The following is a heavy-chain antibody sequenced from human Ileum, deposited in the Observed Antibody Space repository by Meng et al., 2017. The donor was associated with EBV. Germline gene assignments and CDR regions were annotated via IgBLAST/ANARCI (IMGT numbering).Heavy chain of an antibody. D-gene: IGHD3-22*01. V-gene: IGHV1-18*01. CDR1: GYTFTSYG. Sequence: QVQLVQSGAEVKKPGASVKVSCQASGYTFTSYGISWVRQAPGQGLEWMGWISAYNGNTNYAQRLQGRVTMTTDTSTSTAYMELRSLRSDDTAVYYCVRDYYDSSGYYLDHYWGQGTLVTVSS. J-gene: IGHJ4*02. CDR3: VRDYYDSSGYYLDHY. CDR2: ISAYNGNT.